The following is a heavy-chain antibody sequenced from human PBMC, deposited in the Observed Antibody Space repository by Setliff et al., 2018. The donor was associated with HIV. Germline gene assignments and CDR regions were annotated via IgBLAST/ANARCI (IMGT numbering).Heavy chain of an antibody. V-gene: IGHV4-39*02. J-gene: IGHJ4*02. CDR3: AREGDGIDF. CDR1: GGSITSTTYY. Sequence: LSLTCTVSGGSITSTTYYWGWIRQPPGKGLEWIGTIHYTGNTYHNPSLKSRVTISVEASKNQISLKLTAVTAADSAVYYCAREGDGIDFRGQGTLVTVSS. D-gene: IGHD2-21*02. CDR2: IHYTGNT.